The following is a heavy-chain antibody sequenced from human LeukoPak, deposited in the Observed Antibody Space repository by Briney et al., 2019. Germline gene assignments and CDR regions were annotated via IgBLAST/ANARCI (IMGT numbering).Heavy chain of an antibody. CDR3: ARVRGFGGYYDSSGYPI. Sequence: GGSLRLSCTASGFTFSSYSMNWVRQAPGKGLEWVSYISSSSSTIYYADSVKDRFTISRDNAKNSLYLQMNSLRAEDTAVYYCARVRGFGGYYDSSGYPIWGQGTMVTVSS. V-gene: IGHV3-48*04. D-gene: IGHD3-22*01. CDR2: ISSSSSTI. J-gene: IGHJ3*02. CDR1: GFTFSSYS.